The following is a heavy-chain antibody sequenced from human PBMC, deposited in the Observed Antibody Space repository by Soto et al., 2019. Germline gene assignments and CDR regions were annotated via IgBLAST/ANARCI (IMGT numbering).Heavy chain of an antibody. Sequence: QVQLVQSGTEVKKPGSSVKVSCKASGGTFMNYPINWVRQAPGQGLEWMGSIFPLTDIPDYAQNFQARLTISADKPTSTAYMELSSLTSDDTAMYFCARGPLVVLNYFESWGQGTLVTVSS. CDR3: ARGPLVVLNYFES. V-gene: IGHV1-69*02. J-gene: IGHJ4*02. CDR1: GGTFMNYP. CDR2: IFPLTDIP.